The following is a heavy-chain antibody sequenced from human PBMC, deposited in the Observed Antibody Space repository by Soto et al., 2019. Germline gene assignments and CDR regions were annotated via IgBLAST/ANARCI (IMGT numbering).Heavy chain of an antibody. CDR2: IDPSDSYT. V-gene: IGHV5-10-1*01. D-gene: IGHD6-6*01. CDR3: ARSSSPEYYYYYGMDV. Sequence: SLKISCKGSGYSFTSYWISWVRQMPGKGLEWMGRIDPSDSYTNYSPSFQGHVTISADKSISTAYLQWSSLKASDTAMYYCARSSSPEYYYYYGMDVWGQGTTVTVSS. CDR1: GYSFTSYW. J-gene: IGHJ6*02.